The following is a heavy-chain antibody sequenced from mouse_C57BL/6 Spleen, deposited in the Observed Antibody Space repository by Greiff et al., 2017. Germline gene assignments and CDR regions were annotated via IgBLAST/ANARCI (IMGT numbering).Heavy chain of an antibody. V-gene: IGHV1-53*01. CDR3: ARGGGYRFPDAMDY. CDR2: INPSNGGT. CDR1: GYTFTSYW. J-gene: IGHJ4*01. Sequence: VQLQQPGTELVKPGASVKLSCKASGYTFTSYWMHWVKQRPGQGLEWIGNINPSNGGTNYNEKFKSKATLTVDTSSSTAYMQLSSLTSEDSAVXYCARGGGYRFPDAMDYWGQGTSVTVSS. D-gene: IGHD2-14*01.